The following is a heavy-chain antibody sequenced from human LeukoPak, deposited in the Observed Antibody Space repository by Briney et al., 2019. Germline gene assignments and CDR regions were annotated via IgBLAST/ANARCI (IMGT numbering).Heavy chain of an antibody. Sequence: GASLKISCKGSGYSFTSYWIGWVRQMPGKGLEWMGIIYPGDSDTRYSPSFQGQVTISADKSISTAYLQWSSLKASDTAMYYCARHYDILTGYYTFDYWGQGTLVTVSS. D-gene: IGHD3-9*01. J-gene: IGHJ4*02. CDR3: ARHYDILTGYYTFDY. CDR2: IYPGDSDT. V-gene: IGHV5-51*01. CDR1: GYSFTSYW.